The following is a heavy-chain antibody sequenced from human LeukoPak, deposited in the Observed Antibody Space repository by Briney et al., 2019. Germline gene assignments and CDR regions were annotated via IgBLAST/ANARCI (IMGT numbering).Heavy chain of an antibody. D-gene: IGHD4-17*01. CDR2: IKQDGSEK. Sequence: GGSLRLSCAASGFTFSSYWMTWVRQAPGKGLEWVAKIKQDGSEKYYVDSVKGRFTISRDNAEKSLYLQMNSLRAEDTAVYYCGRDMDYRDFPVDYWGQGTLVTVSS. CDR1: GFTFSSYW. V-gene: IGHV3-7*05. CDR3: GRDMDYRDFPVDY. J-gene: IGHJ4*02.